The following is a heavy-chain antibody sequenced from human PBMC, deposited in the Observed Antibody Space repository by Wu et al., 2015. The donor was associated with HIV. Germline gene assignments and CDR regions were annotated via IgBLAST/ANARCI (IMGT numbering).Heavy chain of an antibody. D-gene: IGHD3-10*01. CDR1: GDSFSSYA. Sequence: VQLVQSGAEMKKPGSSVKLFCKASGDSFSSYAINWVRQAPGQGLEWMGGIIPLFGTANYAQKFQGTVTITADESASTAYMELSSLTSDDTAVYYCARGRGSGSYALKYWGQGTLVTVSS. CDR3: ARGRGSGSYALKY. J-gene: IGHJ4*02. CDR2: IIPLFGTA. V-gene: IGHV1-69*12.